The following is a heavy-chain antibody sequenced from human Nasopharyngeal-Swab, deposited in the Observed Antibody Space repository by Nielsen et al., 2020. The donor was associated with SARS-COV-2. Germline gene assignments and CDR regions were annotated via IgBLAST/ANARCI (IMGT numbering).Heavy chain of an antibody. D-gene: IGHD2-15*01. CDR2: IDPSDSYT. J-gene: IGHJ5*02. Sequence: ESLNLPCKGSGYSFTSYWLSWVRQMPGKGLEWMGRIDPSDSYTNYSPSFQGHVTISADKSISTAYLQWSSLKASDTAMYYCASGSIVVVVAATGWFDPWGQGTLVTVSS. CDR3: ASGSIVVVVAATGWFDP. CDR1: GYSFTSYW. V-gene: IGHV5-10-1*01.